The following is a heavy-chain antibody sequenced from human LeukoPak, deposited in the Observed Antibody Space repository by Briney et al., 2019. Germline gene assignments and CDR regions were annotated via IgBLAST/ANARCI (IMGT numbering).Heavy chain of an antibody. CDR1: GYTFTSYY. CDR3: ARAEGATTDAFDI. D-gene: IGHD1-26*01. Sequence: GASVKVSCKTSGYTFTSYYMHWVRQAPGQGLEWMGIINPSGGSTSYAQKFQGGVTMTRDTSTSTVYMELSSLRSEDTAVYYCARAEGATTDAFDIWGQGTMVTVSS. V-gene: IGHV1-46*01. CDR2: INPSGGST. J-gene: IGHJ3*02.